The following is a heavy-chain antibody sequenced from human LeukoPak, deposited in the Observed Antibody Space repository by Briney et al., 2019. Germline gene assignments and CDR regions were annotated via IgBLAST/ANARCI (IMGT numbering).Heavy chain of an antibody. J-gene: IGHJ4*02. V-gene: IGHV3-7*01. CDR3: ARNYYDSSGYWTPDY. Sequence: HSGGSLRLSCAASGFTFSSYWMSWVRQAPGKGLDWVANIKQDGSEKYYVDSVKGRVTISRDNAKNSLYLQMNSLRAEDTAVYYCARNYYDSSGYWTPDYWGQGTLVTVSS. D-gene: IGHD3-22*01. CDR1: GFTFSSYW. CDR2: IKQDGSEK.